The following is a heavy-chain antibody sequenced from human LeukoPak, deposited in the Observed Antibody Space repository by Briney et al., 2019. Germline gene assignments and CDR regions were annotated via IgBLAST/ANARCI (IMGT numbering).Heavy chain of an antibody. CDR3: AKDRSGSGSYYPDY. J-gene: IGHJ4*02. CDR1: GFTFSSYG. V-gene: IGHV3-74*01. D-gene: IGHD3-10*01. Sequence: GGSLRLSCAASGFTFSSYGMHWVRQAPGKGLVWVSRINSDGSSTSYADSVKGRFTISRDNAKNTLYLQMDSLRAEDTAVYYCAKDRSGSGSYYPDYWGQGILVTVSS. CDR2: INSDGSST.